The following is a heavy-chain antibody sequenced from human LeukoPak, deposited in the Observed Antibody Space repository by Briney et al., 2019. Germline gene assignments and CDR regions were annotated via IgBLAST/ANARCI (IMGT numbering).Heavy chain of an antibody. V-gene: IGHV3-23*01. CDR1: GFTFSDYY. D-gene: IGHD4-23*01. Sequence: GGSLRLSCAASGFTFSDYYMSWIRQAPGKGLEWVSAISGSGVSTYYADSVKGRLTISRDNSKNTLYLQMSNLRADDTAIYYCAKEMTTVGTPGVDYWGQGTLVTVSS. CDR3: AKEMTTVGTPGVDY. CDR2: ISGSGVST. J-gene: IGHJ4*02.